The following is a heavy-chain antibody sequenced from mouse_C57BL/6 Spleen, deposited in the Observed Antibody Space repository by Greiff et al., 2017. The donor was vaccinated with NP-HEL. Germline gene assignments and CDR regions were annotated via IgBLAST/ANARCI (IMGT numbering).Heavy chain of an antibody. D-gene: IGHD2-1*01. J-gene: IGHJ1*03. V-gene: IGHV1-80*01. CDR1: GYAFSSYW. CDR2: IYPGDGDT. Sequence: VQLQQSGAELVKPGASVKISCKASGYAFSSYWMNWVKQRPGKGLEWIGQIYPGDGDTNYNGKFKGKATLTADKSTSTAYMQLSGLTSEDSAVYYCARDGDYGNYVRYFDVWGTGTTVTVSS. CDR3: ARDGDYGNYVRYFDV.